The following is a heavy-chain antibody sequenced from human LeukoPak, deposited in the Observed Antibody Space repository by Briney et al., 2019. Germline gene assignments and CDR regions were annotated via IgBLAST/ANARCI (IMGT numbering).Heavy chain of an antibody. J-gene: IGHJ6*03. V-gene: IGHV4-59*01. CDR2: IYYSGST. CDR1: GGSISSDY. Sequence: SETLSLTCTVSGGSISSDYWSWIRQPPGKGLEWVGYIYYSGSTNYNPPLKSRVTISVDTSKNQFSLKLSSVTAADTAVYYCARGESYSSSWPPYYYYYYYMDVWGKGTTVTVSS. D-gene: IGHD6-13*01. CDR3: ARGESYSSSWPPYYYYYYYMDV.